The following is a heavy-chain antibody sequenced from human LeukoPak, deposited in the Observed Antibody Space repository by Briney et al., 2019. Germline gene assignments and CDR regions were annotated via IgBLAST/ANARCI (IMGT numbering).Heavy chain of an antibody. CDR2: ISSNGGST. J-gene: IGHJ4*02. CDR3: ARDARTRSDFWSGYPFDY. Sequence: GGSLRLSCAASGFTFSSYAMHWVRQAPGKGLEYVSAISSNGGSTYYANSVKGRFTISRDNSKNTLYLQIGSLRAEDMAVYYCARDARTRSDFWSGYPFDYWGQGTLVTVSS. D-gene: IGHD3-3*01. V-gene: IGHV3-64*01. CDR1: GFTFSSYA.